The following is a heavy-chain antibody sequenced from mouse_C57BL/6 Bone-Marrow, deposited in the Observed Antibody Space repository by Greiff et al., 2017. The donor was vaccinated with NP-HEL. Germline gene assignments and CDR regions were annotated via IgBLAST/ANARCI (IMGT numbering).Heavy chain of an antibody. CDR3: ARDGV. CDR2: ISDGGSYT. Sequence: EVKLMESGGGLVKPGGSLKLSCAASGFTFSSYAMSWVRQTPEKRLEWVATISDGGSYTYYPDNVKGRFTISRDNAKNNLYLQMSHLKSEDTAMYYCARDGVWGTGTTVTVSS. CDR1: GFTFSSYA. V-gene: IGHV5-4*01. J-gene: IGHJ1*03.